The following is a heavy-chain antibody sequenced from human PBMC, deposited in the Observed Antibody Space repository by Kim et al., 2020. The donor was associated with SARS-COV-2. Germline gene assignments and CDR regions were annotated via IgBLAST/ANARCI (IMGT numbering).Heavy chain of an antibody. V-gene: IGHV3-15*01. D-gene: IGHD1-20*01. CDR3: TTLRVLYNWKGGNWFDP. CDR2: IKSKTDGGTT. J-gene: IGHJ5*02. CDR1: GFTFSNAW. Sequence: GGSLRLSCAASGFTFSNAWMSWVRQAPGKGLEWVGRIKSKTDGGTTDYAAPVKGRFTISRDDSKNTLYLQMNSLKTEDTAVYYCTTLRVLYNWKGGNWFDPWGQGTLVPVSS.